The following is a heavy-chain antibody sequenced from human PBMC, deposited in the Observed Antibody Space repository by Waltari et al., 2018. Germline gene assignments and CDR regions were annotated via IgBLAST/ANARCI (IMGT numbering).Heavy chain of an antibody. V-gene: IGHV4-30-4*08. Sequence: QVQLQESGPGLVKPSQTLSLTCTVSGGSISSGDYYWSWIRQPPGKGLEWIGYIYYSGSTYYNPSLKSRVTISVDTSKNQFSLKLSSVTAADTAVYYCAREGAGVGIVVVPAASDYWGQGTLVTVSS. CDR2: IYYSGST. D-gene: IGHD2-2*03. J-gene: IGHJ4*02. CDR1: GGSISSGDYY. CDR3: AREGAGVGIVVVPAASDY.